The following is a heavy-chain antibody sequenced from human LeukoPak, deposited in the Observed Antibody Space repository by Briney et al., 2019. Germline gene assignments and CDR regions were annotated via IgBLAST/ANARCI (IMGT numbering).Heavy chain of an antibody. CDR3: AKDGEDAIVVVPPHCGYFDY. D-gene: IGHD2-2*01. J-gene: IGHJ4*02. Sequence: GGSLRLSCAASGFTFSSYAMSWVRQAPGKGLEWVSAISGSGGSTYYADSVKGRFTISRDNSKNTLYLQMNSLRAEDTAVYYCAKDGEDAIVVVPPHCGYFDYWGQGTLVTVSS. CDR2: ISGSGGST. CDR1: GFTFSSYA. V-gene: IGHV3-23*01.